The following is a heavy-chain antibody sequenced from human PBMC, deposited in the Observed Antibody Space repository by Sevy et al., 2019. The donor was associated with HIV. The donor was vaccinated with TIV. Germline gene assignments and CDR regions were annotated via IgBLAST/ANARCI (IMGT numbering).Heavy chain of an antibody. CDR1: GFTFDDYA. CDR3: AKDLSSGCLYYYCYGMDV. D-gene: IGHD6-19*01. Sequence: GGSLRLSCAASGFTFDDYAMHWVRQAPGKGLEWVSGISWNSGSIGYADSVKGRFTISGDSAKNSLYLKMNRLRAEDTDLYYCAKDLSSGCLYYYCYGMDVWGQGTTVTVSS. J-gene: IGHJ6*02. V-gene: IGHV3-9*01. CDR2: ISWNSGSI.